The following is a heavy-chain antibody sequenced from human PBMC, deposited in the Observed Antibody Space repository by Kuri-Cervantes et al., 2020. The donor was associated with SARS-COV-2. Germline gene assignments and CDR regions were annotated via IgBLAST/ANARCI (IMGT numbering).Heavy chain of an antibody. Sequence: SETLSLTCTVSGGSVSSGSYCWSWIRQPPGEGLEWIGYIYYSGSTNYNPSLKSRVTISVDTSKSQFSLKLSSVTAADTAVYYCARDKASSGAFDIWGQGTMVTVSS. V-gene: IGHV4-61*01. CDR1: GGSVSSGSYC. D-gene: IGHD3-10*01. CDR2: IYYSGST. CDR3: ARDKASSGAFDI. J-gene: IGHJ3*02.